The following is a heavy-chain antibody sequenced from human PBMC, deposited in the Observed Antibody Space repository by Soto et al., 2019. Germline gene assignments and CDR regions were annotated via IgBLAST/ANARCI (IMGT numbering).Heavy chain of an antibody. V-gene: IGHV4-59*11. Sequence: QVQLQESVPGLVKPSETLSLTCTVSGGAISNHYWSWIRQPPGKGLELIGYIYYNGNTNYNPSLTSRVTLSVDTSKNQFSLKLSSVPAADTAVYFCARSNWYSEYWGQGTLVTVSS. CDR3: ARSNWYSEY. D-gene: IGHD7-27*01. CDR1: GGAISNHY. CDR2: IYYNGNT. J-gene: IGHJ4*02.